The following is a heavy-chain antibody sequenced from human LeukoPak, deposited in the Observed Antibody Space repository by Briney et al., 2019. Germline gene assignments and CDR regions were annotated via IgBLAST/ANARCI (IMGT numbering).Heavy chain of an antibody. V-gene: IGHV3-23*01. Sequence: PGGSLRLSCAASGLTSNNYAMTWVRQAPGKGLEWVSAVSGRGDSTYYADSVKGRFTISRDNSKNTLYLQMNSLRAEDTAVYHCAKAPPAATNYYYGMDVWGQGTTVTVSS. D-gene: IGHD2-15*01. CDR2: VSGRGDST. CDR1: GLTSNNYA. J-gene: IGHJ6*02. CDR3: AKAPPAATNYYYGMDV.